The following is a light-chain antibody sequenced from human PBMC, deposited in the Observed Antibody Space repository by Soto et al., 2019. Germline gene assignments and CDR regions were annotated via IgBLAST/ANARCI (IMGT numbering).Light chain of an antibody. CDR1: QSITNNY. Sequence: EIVLTQSPGTLSLSPGERATLSCRASQSITNNYLAWYQQKPGQAPRVLIYRASIRATGISDRFSGSGSGTDFTLTIISLQSEDFAVYYCQQYNDWPPITFGQGTRLEIK. V-gene: IGKV3-20*01. J-gene: IGKJ5*01. CDR3: QQYNDWPPIT. CDR2: RAS.